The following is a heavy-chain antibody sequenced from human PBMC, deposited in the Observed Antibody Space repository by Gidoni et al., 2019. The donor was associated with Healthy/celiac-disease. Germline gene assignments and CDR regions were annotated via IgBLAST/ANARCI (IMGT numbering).Heavy chain of an antibody. V-gene: IGHV3-7*01. J-gene: IGHJ3*02. CDR2: IKQDGSEK. CDR1: GFPLGSAR. D-gene: IGHD2-2*01. Sequence: VQLFEPGGGLVQPGGPLSFSCAATGFPLGSARMSWVRQAPGKGLEWVANIKQDGSEKYYVDSVKGRFTISIDNAKNSLYLQMNSRRAEDTAVYYCAREGYCSSSSCQGENGAFDIWGQGTMVTVSS. CDR3: AREGYCSSSSCQGENGAFDI.